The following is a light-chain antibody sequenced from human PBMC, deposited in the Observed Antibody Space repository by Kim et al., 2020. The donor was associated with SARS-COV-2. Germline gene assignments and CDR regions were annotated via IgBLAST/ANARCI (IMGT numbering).Light chain of an antibody. V-gene: IGKV3-11*01. CDR3: QQRSNWPPIT. CDR1: QSVSTY. Sequence: APGERATLSCRASQSVSTYLSWYQQKPGQAPRLLFYDASIRSTGIPARCSGSGSGTDFTLTISSREPEDFAIYYCQQRSNWPPITFGQGTRLEIK. J-gene: IGKJ5*01. CDR2: DAS.